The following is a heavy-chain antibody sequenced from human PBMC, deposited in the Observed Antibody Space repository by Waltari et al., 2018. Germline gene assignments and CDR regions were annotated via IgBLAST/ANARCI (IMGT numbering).Heavy chain of an antibody. D-gene: IGHD7-27*01. Sequence: QVQLQESGPGLVKPSETLSLTCTVSGGSISSHYWSWIRQPPGKGLEWIGYIYYSGSTNYNPSLKSRVTISVDTSKNQFSLKLSSVTAADTAVYYCARVSGPEGYWGQGTLVIVSS. V-gene: IGHV4-59*11. CDR1: GGSISSHY. J-gene: IGHJ4*02. CDR3: ARVSGPEGY. CDR2: IYYSGST.